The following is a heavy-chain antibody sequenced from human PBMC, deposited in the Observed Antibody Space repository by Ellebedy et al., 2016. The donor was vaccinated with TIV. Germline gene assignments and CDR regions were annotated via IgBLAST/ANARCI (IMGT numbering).Heavy chain of an antibody. D-gene: IGHD5/OR15-5a*01. CDR3: TRDLTNIVSGDY. CDR1: GYSFTGYY. J-gene: IGHJ4*02. Sequence: AASVKVSCKTSGYSFTGYYIHWVRQPPGQGLEWMAWINPNSGGTNYAQKFQGRVTVTRETSTSTAFLELSRLRSDDTAVYYCTRDLTNIVSGDYWGQGTLVTVSS. V-gene: IGHV1-2*02. CDR2: INPNSGGT.